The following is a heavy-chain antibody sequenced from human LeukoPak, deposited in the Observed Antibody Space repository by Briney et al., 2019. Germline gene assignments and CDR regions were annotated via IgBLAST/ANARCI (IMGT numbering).Heavy chain of an antibody. V-gene: IGHV4-4*07. CDR1: GGSINSYY. J-gene: IGHJ4*02. Sequence: SETLSLTCTVSGGSINSYYWSWVRQSAGKGLEWIGRIFFSGTTNYHPSLRSRVTMSVDTSKNQFSLKVSSVTAADTAVYYCARTEGSGSRYYLDYWGPGILVTVSS. CDR3: ARTEGSGSRYYLDY. CDR2: IFFSGTT. D-gene: IGHD3-10*01.